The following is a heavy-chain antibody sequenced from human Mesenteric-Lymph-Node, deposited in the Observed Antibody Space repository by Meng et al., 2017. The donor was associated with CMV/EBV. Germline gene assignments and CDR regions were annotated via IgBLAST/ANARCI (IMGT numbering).Heavy chain of an antibody. CDR2: IYRGGSST. CDR3: AKDSGVAGTYWYFDL. J-gene: IGHJ2*01. D-gene: IGHD6-19*01. CDR1: GFTFSSYA. Sequence: GGSLRLSCAASGFTFSSYAMPWVRQAPGKGLEWVSVIYRGGSSTYYADSVKGRFTISRDDSKNTLYLQMNILRAEDTAVYYCAKDSGVAGTYWYFDLWGRGTLVTVSS. V-gene: IGHV3-23*03.